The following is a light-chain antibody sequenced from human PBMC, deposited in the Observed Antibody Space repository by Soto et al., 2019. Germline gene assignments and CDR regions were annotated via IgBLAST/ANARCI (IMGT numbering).Light chain of an antibody. CDR1: QSVSSY. Sequence: EIVLTQSPATLYLSPGERATLSCRATQSVSSYLAWYQQKPGQAPRLLIYDASNTATGIPARFSGSGSGTDFTLTISSLEPEDFAVYYCHQRSNWPPTFGQGTKVEIK. V-gene: IGKV3-11*01. J-gene: IGKJ1*01. CDR3: HQRSNWPPT. CDR2: DAS.